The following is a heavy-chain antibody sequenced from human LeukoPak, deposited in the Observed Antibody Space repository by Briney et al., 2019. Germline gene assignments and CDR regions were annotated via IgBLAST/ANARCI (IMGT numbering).Heavy chain of an antibody. V-gene: IGHV3-23*01. CDR2: ISGSGGST. D-gene: IGHD4-17*01. Sequence: GGSLRLSCAASGFNVSNNYMNWVRQAPGKGLEWVSVISGSGGSTYYADSMKGRFTISRDNSKNTLYLQMNSLRAEDTAVYYCAKDRADNTVTILHYWGQGTLVTVSS. J-gene: IGHJ4*02. CDR1: GFNVSNNY. CDR3: AKDRADNTVTILHY.